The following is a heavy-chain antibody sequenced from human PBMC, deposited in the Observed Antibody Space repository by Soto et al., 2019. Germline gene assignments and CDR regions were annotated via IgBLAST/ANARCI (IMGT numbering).Heavy chain of an antibody. J-gene: IGHJ1*01. V-gene: IGHV1-69*12. Sequence: QVQLVQSVAEVKKPGSSVKVSCKASGGTFSTYPISGVRQAPGQGLEWMGGINPIFATANYAQKLQGRVTITADDSTTTAYMQLSSLRSDDAAVYYCARLRASNYDADEHWGQGTRVSVSS. CDR1: GGTFSTYP. CDR2: INPIFATA. CDR3: ARLRASNYDADEH. D-gene: IGHD4-4*01.